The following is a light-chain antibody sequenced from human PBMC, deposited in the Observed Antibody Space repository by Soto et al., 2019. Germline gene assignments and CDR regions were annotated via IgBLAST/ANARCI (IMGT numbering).Light chain of an antibody. CDR3: QQYGTSPLR. Sequence: ETVLTQSPGTLSLSPGERATLSCRATQSVNNDYLAWYQQRPGLAPRLLIFGASGRATGIPDRFSGSGSGTDFTLTISRLEPEDFAIYYCQQYGTSPLRFGGGTK. V-gene: IGKV3-20*01. J-gene: IGKJ4*02. CDR1: QSVNNDY. CDR2: GAS.